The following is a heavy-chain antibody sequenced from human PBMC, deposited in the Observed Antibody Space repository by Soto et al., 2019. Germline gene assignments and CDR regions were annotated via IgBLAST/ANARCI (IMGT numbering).Heavy chain of an antibody. J-gene: IGHJ6*02. V-gene: IGHV4-34*01. D-gene: IGHD3-16*01. CDR1: GGSFSGYY. CDR3: ASAYYDYVWGMDYGMDV. Sequence: SETLSLTCAVYGGSFSGYYWSWIRQPPGKGLEWIGEINHSGSTNYNPSLKSRVTISVDTSNNQFSLKLSSVTAADTVVYYFASAYYDYVWGMDYGMDVWGQGTTVTVSS. CDR2: INHSGST.